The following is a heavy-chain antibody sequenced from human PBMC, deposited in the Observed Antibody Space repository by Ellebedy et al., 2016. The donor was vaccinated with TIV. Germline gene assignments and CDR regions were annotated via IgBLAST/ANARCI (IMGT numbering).Heavy chain of an antibody. CDR3: AKDKIKYGDDAFDI. Sequence: GGSLRLXXVASGFTFSNFAMSWVRQAPGKGLEWVSVISGSGGSTYYADSVKGRFTTSRDNSKNTLYLQMNSLRAEDTAVYYCAKDKIKYGDDAFDIWGQGTMVTVSS. V-gene: IGHV3-23*01. CDR2: ISGSGGST. J-gene: IGHJ3*02. D-gene: IGHD4-17*01. CDR1: GFTFSNFA.